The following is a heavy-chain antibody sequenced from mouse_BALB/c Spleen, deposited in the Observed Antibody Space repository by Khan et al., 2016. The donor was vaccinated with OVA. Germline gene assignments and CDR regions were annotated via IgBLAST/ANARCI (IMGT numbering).Heavy chain of an antibody. J-gene: IGHJ1*01. D-gene: IGHD1-1*01. CDR2: INTYTGEP. CDR3: ARESSYWDFDV. Sequence: QIQLVQSGPELKKPGETVKISCKASGYTFTNYRMNWMKQAPGKGLKWMGWINTYTGEPTYADDFKGRFAFSLENSASTAYLQINNLKNEDMATYFCARESSYWDFDVWGAGTTVTVAS. V-gene: IGHV9-1*02. CDR1: GYTFTNYR.